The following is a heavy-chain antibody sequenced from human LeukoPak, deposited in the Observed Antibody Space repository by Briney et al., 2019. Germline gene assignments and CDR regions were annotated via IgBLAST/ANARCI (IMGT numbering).Heavy chain of an antibody. D-gene: IGHD6-13*01. CDR1: GGTFSSYA. CDR2: IIPIFGTA. Sequence: SVKVSCKASGGTFSSYAISWVRQAPGQGLEWMGGIIPIFGTANYAQKFQGRVTITADESTSTAYMELSSLRSEDTAVYYCATVPDRGSSWPNSDYWGQGTLVTVSS. CDR3: ATVPDRGSSWPNSDY. V-gene: IGHV1-69*13. J-gene: IGHJ4*02.